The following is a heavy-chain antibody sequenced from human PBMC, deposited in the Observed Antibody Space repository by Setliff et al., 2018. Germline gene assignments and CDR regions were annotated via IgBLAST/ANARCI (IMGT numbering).Heavy chain of an antibody. CDR1: GYTFTNYD. J-gene: IGHJ6*03. D-gene: IGHD3-3*01. CDR3: ARDGASFFWSSGLRGGDYMDV. CDR2: MNPKSGNT. Sequence: ASVKVSCKASGYTFTNYDINWVRQATGQGLEWMGWMNPKSGNTGYAQKFQGRFTISRDNSKNTLYLQMNSLRAEGTAIYYCARDGASFFWSSGLRGGDYMDVWGKGTTVTVSS. V-gene: IGHV1-8*02.